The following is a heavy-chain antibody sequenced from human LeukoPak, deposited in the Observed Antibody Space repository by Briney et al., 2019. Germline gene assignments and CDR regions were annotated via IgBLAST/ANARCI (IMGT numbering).Heavy chain of an antibody. D-gene: IGHD2-2*01. V-gene: IGHV4-34*01. CDR2: INHSGST. J-gene: IGHJ6*02. Sequence: SETLSPTCTVSGGSISSYYWSWIRQPPGKGLEWIGEINHSGSTNYNPSLKSRVTISVDTSKNQFSLKLSSVTAADTAVYYCAREHVVPAAMKVLYYYYYGMDVWGQGTTVTVSS. CDR1: GGSISSYY. CDR3: AREHVVPAAMKVLYYYYYGMDV.